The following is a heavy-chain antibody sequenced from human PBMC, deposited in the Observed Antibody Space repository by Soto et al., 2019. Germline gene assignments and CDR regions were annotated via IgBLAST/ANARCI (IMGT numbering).Heavy chain of an antibody. CDR3: AKERRSYSDFLDVSSYYFDY. CDR1: GFTFDDHA. CDR2: ISWNSRTI. D-gene: IGHD4-17*01. V-gene: IGHV3-9*01. Sequence: EVQLVESGGGVVQPGRSLRLSCAASGFTFDDHAIHWVRQGPGKGLEWLSGISWNSRTIGYADSVKGRFTISRDNAKNSLYLQMNSLRAEDTALYYCAKERRSYSDFLDVSSYYFDYWGQGTLVTVSS. J-gene: IGHJ4*02.